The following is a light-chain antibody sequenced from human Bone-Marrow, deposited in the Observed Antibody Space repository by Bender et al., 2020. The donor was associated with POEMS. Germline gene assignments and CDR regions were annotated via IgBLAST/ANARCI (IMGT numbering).Light chain of an antibody. CDR1: YSDIGLYNY. J-gene: IGLJ3*02. V-gene: IGLV2-14*01. Sequence: QSALTQPASVSGSPGQSITISCTGAYSDIGLYNYVSWYQQHPGKAPKLIISQVTSRPSRVSDRFSGSKSGNSASLTISGLQADDEAHYVCSAYTSATSVLFGGGTKLNVL. CDR2: QVT. CDR3: SAYTSATSVL.